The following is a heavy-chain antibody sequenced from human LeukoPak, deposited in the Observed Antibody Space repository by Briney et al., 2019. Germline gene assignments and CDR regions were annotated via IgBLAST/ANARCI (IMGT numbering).Heavy chain of an antibody. CDR1: GFTFSNAW. Sequence: GGSLRLSCAASGFTFSNAWMSWVRQAPGKGLEWVGRIKSKTDGGTTDYAAPVKGRFTISRDDSKNTLYLQMNSLKTEDTAVYYCTAGTIFGVVIIREVADYWGQGTLVTVSS. J-gene: IGHJ4*02. CDR3: TAGTIFGVVIIREVADY. V-gene: IGHV3-15*01. D-gene: IGHD3-3*01. CDR2: IKSKTDGGTT.